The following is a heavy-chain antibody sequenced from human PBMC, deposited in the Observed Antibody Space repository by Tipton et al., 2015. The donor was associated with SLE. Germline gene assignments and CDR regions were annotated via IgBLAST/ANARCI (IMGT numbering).Heavy chain of an antibody. CDR1: GYIFTTHW. CDR3: TRRGSAETKMDV. D-gene: IGHD3-10*01. Sequence: GQLVQSGAEVRKSGESLRISCQASGYIFTTHWIVWVRQMPGKGLDLMGMIWPDDSDVRYGASFEGQVTISVDKSINTAYLRWDSLKASDTAMYYCTRRGSAETKMDVWGQGTKVTVSS. J-gene: IGHJ6*02. V-gene: IGHV5-51*03. CDR2: IWPDDSDV.